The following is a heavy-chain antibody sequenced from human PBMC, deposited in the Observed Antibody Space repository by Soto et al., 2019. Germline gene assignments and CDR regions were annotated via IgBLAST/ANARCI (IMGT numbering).Heavy chain of an antibody. D-gene: IGHD1-20*01. CDR3: ARDRPGIKTYEAFDI. CDR2: MSPNTGTI. J-gene: IGHJ3*02. CDR1: GYTFTSYG. Sequence: GASVKVSCKASGYTFTSYGINWVRQATGQGPEWMGWMSPNTGTIVYAQKFQGRVTMTRNTSTSTAYMTLSSLRSEDTAVYYCARDRPGIKTYEAFDIWGQGTTVTVSS. V-gene: IGHV1-8*01.